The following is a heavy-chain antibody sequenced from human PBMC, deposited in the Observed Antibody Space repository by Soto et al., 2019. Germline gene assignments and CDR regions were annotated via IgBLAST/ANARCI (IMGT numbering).Heavy chain of an antibody. CDR2: IYYSGST. J-gene: IGHJ3*02. CDR1: GGSISSYY. D-gene: IGHD3-22*01. Sequence: PSETLSLTCTVSGGSISSYYWSWIRQPPGKGLEWIGYIYYSGSTNYNPSLKSRVTISVDTSKNQFSLKLSSVTAADMAVYYCARAVVPPDYYDSSGYLIGLDIWGQGTMVTVSS. CDR3: ARAVVPPDYYDSSGYLIGLDI. V-gene: IGHV4-59*01.